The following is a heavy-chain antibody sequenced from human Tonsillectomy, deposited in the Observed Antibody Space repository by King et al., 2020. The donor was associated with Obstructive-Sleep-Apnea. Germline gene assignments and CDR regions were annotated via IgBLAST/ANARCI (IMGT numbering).Heavy chain of an antibody. CDR2: IIPVLGIG. D-gene: IGHD3-16*01. CDR3: ARGLGERVVHFDS. V-gene: IGHV1-69*04. Sequence: QLVQSGAEVKRPGSSVKVSCRASGGTFSSYGFSWVRQAPVQDLEWMGVIIPVLGIGNYAQKFQGRVTITADKSTSTAYMELSSLRSEVTAVYSCARGLGERVVHFDSWGQGTLVTVSS. J-gene: IGHJ4*02. CDR1: GGTFSSYG.